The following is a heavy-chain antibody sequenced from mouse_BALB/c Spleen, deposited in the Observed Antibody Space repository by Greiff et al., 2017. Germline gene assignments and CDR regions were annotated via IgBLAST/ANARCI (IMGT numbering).Heavy chain of an antibody. J-gene: IGHJ4*01. CDR3: TRGNYGAMDY. V-gene: IGHV1S81*02. Sequence: QVQLKQSGAELVKPGASVKLSCKASGYTFTSYYMYWVKQRPGQGLEWIGEINPSNGGTNFNEKFKSKATLTVDKSSSTAYMQLSSLTSEDSAVYYCTRGNYGAMDYWGQGTSVTVSS. D-gene: IGHD2-1*01. CDR1: GYTFTSYY. CDR2: INPSNGGT.